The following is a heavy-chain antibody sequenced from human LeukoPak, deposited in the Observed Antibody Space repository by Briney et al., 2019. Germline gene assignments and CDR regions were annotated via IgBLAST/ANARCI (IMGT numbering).Heavy chain of an antibody. Sequence: GGSLRLSSAASGFTFSSYWMHWVRQTPGKGLLWVSRINSDGSSTRYADSVKGRFTISRDNAKNSLYLQMNSLRAEDTAVYYCYCAVEDYWGQGALVTVSS. V-gene: IGHV3-74*01. D-gene: IGHD2-15*01. CDR2: INSDGSST. CDR1: GFTFSSYW. J-gene: IGHJ4*02. CDR3: YCAVEDY.